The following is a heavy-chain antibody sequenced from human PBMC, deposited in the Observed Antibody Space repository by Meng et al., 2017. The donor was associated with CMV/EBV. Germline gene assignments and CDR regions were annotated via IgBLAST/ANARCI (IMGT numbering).Heavy chain of an antibody. J-gene: IGHJ4*02. CDR3: AGQNVAAAAGTVFDY. CDR2: IYYSGST. V-gene: IGHV4-59*01. D-gene: IGHD6-13*01. Sequence: SETLSLTCTVSGGSISSYYWSWIRQPPGEGLEWDGYIYYSGSTNYNPTLKSRVTISVDTSKNQFSLKLSSVTAADTAGYYCAGQNVAAAAGTVFDYWGQGTLVTVSS. CDR1: GGSISSYY.